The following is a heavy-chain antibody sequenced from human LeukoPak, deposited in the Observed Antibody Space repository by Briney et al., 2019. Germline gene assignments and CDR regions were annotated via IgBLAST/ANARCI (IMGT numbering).Heavy chain of an antibody. D-gene: IGHD2-21*02. CDR1: GFTFSSYG. J-gene: IGHJ6*02. V-gene: IGHV3-30*18. Sequence: GGSLRLSCAASGFTFSSYGMHWVRQAPGKGLEWVAVISYDGSNKYYADSVKGRFTISRDNSKSTLYLQMDSLRAEDTAVYYCAKDFAIVVVTAINYGMDVWGQGTTVTVSS. CDR2: ISYDGSNK. CDR3: AKDFAIVVVTAINYGMDV.